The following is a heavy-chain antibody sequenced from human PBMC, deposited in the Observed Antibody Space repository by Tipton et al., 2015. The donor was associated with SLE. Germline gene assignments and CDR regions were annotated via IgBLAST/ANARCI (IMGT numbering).Heavy chain of an antibody. Sequence: TLSLTCTVSGDSISNSKYYWGGIRQPPGKGLEWIGTTDYSGSTYYRPSLHSRVSISVDTPKNQFSLKLSSVTAADTAVYYCARQGPRGSYYGPWFDPWGQGTLVTVSS. V-gene: IGHV4-39*01. CDR3: ARQGPRGSYYGPWFDP. J-gene: IGHJ5*02. CDR2: TDYSGST. D-gene: IGHD1-26*01. CDR1: GDSISNSKYY.